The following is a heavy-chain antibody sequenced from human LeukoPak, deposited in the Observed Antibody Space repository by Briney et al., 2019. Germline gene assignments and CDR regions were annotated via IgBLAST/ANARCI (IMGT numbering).Heavy chain of an antibody. CDR1: GCSISSSSYY. D-gene: IGHD6-6*01. Sequence: SETVSLTCIVCGCSISSSSYYWGWIRQPPGKGLEGSGSIYYSGSTYYNPSLKSRVTISVDTSKNQFSLKLCSVTAADTAVYYCARGRGEIAARYSYYMDVWGKGTTVTVSS. J-gene: IGHJ6*03. CDR2: IYYSGST. CDR3: ARGRGEIAARYSYYMDV. V-gene: IGHV4-39*07.